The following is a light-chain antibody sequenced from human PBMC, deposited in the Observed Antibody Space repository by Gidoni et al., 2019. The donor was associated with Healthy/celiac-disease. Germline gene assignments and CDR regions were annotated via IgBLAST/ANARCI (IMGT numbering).Light chain of an antibody. CDR3: QQSYSTPYT. Sequence: IQLPQSPSSLSASVGDRVTITCRASQSISSYLNWYQQKPGKAPKLLIYAASSLQSGVPSRCSGSRSWTDVTLTISSLQPEDFATYYCQQSYSTPYTFGQGTKLEIK. V-gene: IGKV1-39*01. J-gene: IGKJ2*01. CDR2: AAS. CDR1: QSISSY.